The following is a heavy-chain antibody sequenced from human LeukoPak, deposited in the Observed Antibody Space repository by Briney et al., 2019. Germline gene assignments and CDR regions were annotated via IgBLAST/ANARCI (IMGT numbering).Heavy chain of an antibody. D-gene: IGHD3-10*02. CDR1: GGSISSGGYS. CDR2: IYHSGTT. V-gene: IGHV4-30-2*01. J-gene: IGHJ4*02. CDR3: ARVFGGAN. Sequence: SQTLSLTCAVSGGSISSGGYSWSWIRQPPGKGLEWIGYIYHSGTTHYNPSLKTRVTISVDNSKNQFSLKLTSMTAADTAVYFCARVFGGANWGQGTLVTVSS.